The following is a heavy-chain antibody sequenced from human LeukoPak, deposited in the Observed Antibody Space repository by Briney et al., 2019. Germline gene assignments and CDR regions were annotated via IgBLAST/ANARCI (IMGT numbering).Heavy chain of an antibody. J-gene: IGHJ6*02. V-gene: IGHV3-66*01. CDR2: IYSGGDT. CDR3: ARSYSNHLFGMDV. CDR1: GFTVSSYY. D-gene: IGHD4-11*01. Sequence: QPGGSLRLSCAASGFTVSSYYMTWVRQAPGKGLEWVSVIYSGGDTYYADSVKGRVAISRDNSKNTVFLQVNRVRAEDTAVYYCARSYSNHLFGMDVWGQGTTVTVSS.